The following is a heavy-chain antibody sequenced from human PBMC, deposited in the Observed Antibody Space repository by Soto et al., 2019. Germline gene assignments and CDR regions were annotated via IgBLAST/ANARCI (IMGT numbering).Heavy chain of an antibody. V-gene: IGHV1-8*01. CDR1: GYTFTSYD. CDR3: ARGSTMYYDFWSGYLNPYYYYGMDV. CDR2: MNPNSGNT. Sequence: GASGKVSCKASGYTFTSYDINWVRQATGQGLEWMGWMNPNSGNTGYAQKFQGRVTMTRNTSISTAYMELSSLRSEDTAVYYCARGSTMYYDFWSGYLNPYYYYGMDVWGQGTTVTVSS. D-gene: IGHD3-3*01. J-gene: IGHJ6*02.